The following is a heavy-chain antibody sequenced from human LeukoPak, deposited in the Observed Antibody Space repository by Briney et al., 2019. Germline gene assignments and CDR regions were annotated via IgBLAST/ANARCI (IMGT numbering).Heavy chain of an antibody. CDR3: ARDKEVYFDY. Sequence: GGSLRLSCAASGFTFGSYAMHWVRQAPGKGLEWVAVISYDGSNKYYADSVKGRFTFSRDNSKNTLYLQMNSLRAEDTAVYYCARDKEVYFDYWGQGTLVTVSS. J-gene: IGHJ4*02. CDR1: GFTFGSYA. V-gene: IGHV3-30-3*01. CDR2: ISYDGSNK.